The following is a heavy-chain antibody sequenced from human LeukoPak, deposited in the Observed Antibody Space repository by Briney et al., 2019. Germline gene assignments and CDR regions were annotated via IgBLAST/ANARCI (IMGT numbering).Heavy chain of an antibody. D-gene: IGHD2-2*01. CDR3: AGIPGYCSSASCPPAREDY. CDR1: GGSFSGYY. CDR2: INHSGST. Sequence: PSETLSLTCAVYGGSFSGYYWSWIRQPPGKGLEWIEEINHSGSTNYNPSLKSRVTISVDTSKNQFSLKLSSVTAADTAVYYCAGIPGYCSSASCPPAREDYWGQGTLVTVSS. V-gene: IGHV4-34*01. J-gene: IGHJ4*02.